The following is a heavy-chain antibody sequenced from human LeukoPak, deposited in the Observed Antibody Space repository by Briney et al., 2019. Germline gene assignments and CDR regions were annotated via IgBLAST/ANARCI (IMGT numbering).Heavy chain of an antibody. CDR1: GYSFINYN. J-gene: IGHJ4*02. D-gene: IGHD6-25*01. CDR3: ARGRLGGLDS. Sequence: GASVKVSCKASGYSFINYNIKWVRQAGGQGLECLGEMNPDSGDTVYGQKFRGRVTLTRSTSMMTAYMEIHNLRSEDTAIYYCARGRLGGLDSWGQGTLVTVSS. CDR2: MNPDSGDT. V-gene: IGHV1-8*01.